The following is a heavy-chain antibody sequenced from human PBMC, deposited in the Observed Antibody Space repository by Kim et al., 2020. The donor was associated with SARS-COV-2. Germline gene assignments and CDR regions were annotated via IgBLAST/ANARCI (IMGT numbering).Heavy chain of an antibody. J-gene: IGHJ3*01. D-gene: IGHD5-12*01. V-gene: IGHV3-7*05. Sequence: GGSLRLSCAASGFNFRTYWLSWVRQAPGKGLEWVANIKQDGSEENYVDSVKGRFTISRDNAATSVYLQMNTLRAEDTAVYYCALGNLGLRGYDWRTVYA. CDR1: GFNFRTYW. CDR2: IKQDGSEE. CDR3: ALGNLGLRGYDWRTVYA.